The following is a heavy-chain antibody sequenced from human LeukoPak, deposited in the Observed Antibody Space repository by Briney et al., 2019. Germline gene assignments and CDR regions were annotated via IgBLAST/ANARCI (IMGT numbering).Heavy chain of an antibody. D-gene: IGHD3-10*01. CDR1: GGSISSSSYY. Sequence: SETLSLTCTVSGGSISSSSYYWGWIRQPPGKGLEWIGSIYYSGSTYYNPPLKSRVTISVDTSKNQFSLKLSSVTAADTAVYYCASALGITMVRSDAFDIWGQGTMVTVSS. V-gene: IGHV4-39*01. J-gene: IGHJ3*02. CDR3: ASALGITMVRSDAFDI. CDR2: IYYSGST.